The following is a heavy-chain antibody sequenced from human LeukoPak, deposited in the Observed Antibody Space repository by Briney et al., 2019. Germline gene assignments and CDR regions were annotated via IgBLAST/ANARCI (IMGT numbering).Heavy chain of an antibody. CDR2: ISYDGSNK. CDR1: GFTFSSYG. CDR3: ARGLYSGSYNEDY. J-gene: IGHJ4*02. V-gene: IGHV3-30*03. D-gene: IGHD1-26*01. Sequence: GRSLRLSCAASGFTFSSYGMHWVRQAPGKGLEWVAVISYDGSNKYYADSVKGRFTISRDNSKNTLYLQMNSLRAEDTAVYYCARGLYSGSYNEDYWGQGTLVTVSS.